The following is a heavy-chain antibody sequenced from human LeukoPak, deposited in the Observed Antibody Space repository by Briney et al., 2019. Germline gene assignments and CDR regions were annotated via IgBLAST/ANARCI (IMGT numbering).Heavy chain of an antibody. V-gene: IGHV1-2*02. J-gene: IGHJ4*02. D-gene: IGHD2-15*01. CDR3: AREGCSGGSCYFDY. CDR2: INPNSGGT. CDR1: GYTFTGYY. Sequence: ASVKVSCKASGYTFTGYYMHWVRQAPGQGLEWMGWINPNSGGTNYAQKFQSRVTMTRDTSISTAYMELSRLRSDDTAVYYCAREGCSGGSCYFDYWGQGTLVTVSS.